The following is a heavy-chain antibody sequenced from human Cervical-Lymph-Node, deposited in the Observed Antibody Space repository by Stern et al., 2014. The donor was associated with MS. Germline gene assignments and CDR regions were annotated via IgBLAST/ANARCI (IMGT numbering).Heavy chain of an antibody. CDR2: TITIYDTP. J-gene: IGHJ4*02. V-gene: IGHV1-69*01. CDR1: GGIFSSYG. D-gene: IGHD1-1*01. Sequence: QVQLVESGAEVKQPGASVKVSCKASGGIFSSYGINWVRQAPGQGLEWMGGTITIYDTPNYAQKYLGRVTINADESTSTDYMELSSLATEDTAVYYCARARWNAPFDYWGQGTLVTVSS. CDR3: ARARWNAPFDY.